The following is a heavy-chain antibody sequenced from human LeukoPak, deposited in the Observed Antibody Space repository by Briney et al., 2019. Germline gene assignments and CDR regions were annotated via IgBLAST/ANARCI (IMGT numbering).Heavy chain of an antibody. CDR1: GFTFSSYA. Sequence: PGGSLRLSCAASGFTFSSYAMSWVRQAPGKGLEWVAVIWYDGSNKYYADSVKGRFTISRDNSKNTLYLQMNSLRAEDTAVYYCARTQSIQLWLRFPPYYFDYWGQGTLVTVSS. D-gene: IGHD5-18*01. CDR3: ARTQSIQLWLRFPPYYFDY. J-gene: IGHJ4*02. CDR2: IWYDGSNK. V-gene: IGHV3-33*08.